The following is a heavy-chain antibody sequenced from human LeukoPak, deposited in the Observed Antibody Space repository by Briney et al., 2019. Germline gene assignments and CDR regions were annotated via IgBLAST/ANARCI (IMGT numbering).Heavy chain of an antibody. D-gene: IGHD6-13*01. CDR3: ARDFRGIVAAAGTRGDY. J-gene: IGHJ4*02. Sequence: ASVKVSCKASGYTFTSYGISWVRQAPGQGLEWMGWISAYNGNTNYAQKLQGRVAMTTDTSASTAYMELRSLRSDDTAVYYCARDFRGIVAAAGTRGDYWGQGTLVTVSS. V-gene: IGHV1-18*01. CDR1: GYTFTSYG. CDR2: ISAYNGNT.